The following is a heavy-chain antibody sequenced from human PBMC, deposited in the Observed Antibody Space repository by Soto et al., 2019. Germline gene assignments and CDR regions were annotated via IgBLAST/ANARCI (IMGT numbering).Heavy chain of an antibody. CDR3: AKSLYNDPGGPNDH. Sequence: EVQLLESGGGLVQPGGSLRLSCVGSGFTFSSYDMTWVRQAPGKGLERVSSFSFYGRRDNTYYADSVKGRFTISRDNSRNTVYLQMDTLRVEDTAVYYSAKSLYNDPGGPNDHWGQGTLVTVSS. D-gene: IGHD1-1*01. CDR1: GFTFSSYD. V-gene: IGHV3-23*01. CDR2: FSFYGRRDNT. J-gene: IGHJ4*02.